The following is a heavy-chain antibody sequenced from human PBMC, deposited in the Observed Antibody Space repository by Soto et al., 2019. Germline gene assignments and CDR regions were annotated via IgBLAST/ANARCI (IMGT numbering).Heavy chain of an antibody. D-gene: IGHD3-10*01. CDR1: GFTFSSHD. V-gene: IGHV3-23*01. CDR2: ISGSGGIT. Sequence: EVPLLESGGGLVQPGGSLRLSCAASGFTFSSHDMSWVRQAPGKGLEWVSSISGSGGITDYTDSVKGRFTISRDNSKNTLYLQMNSLGAEDTAIYYCAKDKYYYLCWGQGTLVTVSS. J-gene: IGHJ4*02. CDR3: AKDKYYYLC.